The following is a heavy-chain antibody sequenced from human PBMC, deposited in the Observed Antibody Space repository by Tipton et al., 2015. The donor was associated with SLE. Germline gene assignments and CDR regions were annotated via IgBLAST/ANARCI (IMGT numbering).Heavy chain of an antibody. CDR1: GFTFSSYE. D-gene: IGHD3-3*01. Sequence: GSLRLSCAASGFTFSSYEMNWVRQAPGKGLEWVSYISSSGSTIYYADSVKGRFTISRDNAKNSLYLQMNSLRAEDTAVYYCAREDDFWSAYHYYFDFWGQGTLVTVSS. V-gene: IGHV3-48*03. CDR3: AREDDFWSAYHYYFDF. J-gene: IGHJ4*02. CDR2: ISSSGSTI.